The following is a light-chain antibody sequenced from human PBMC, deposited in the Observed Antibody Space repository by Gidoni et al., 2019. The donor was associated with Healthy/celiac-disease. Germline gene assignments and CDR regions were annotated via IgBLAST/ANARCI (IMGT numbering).Light chain of an antibody. CDR3: QKYNSSPLA. J-gene: IGKJ4*01. Sequence: DNQMTQSPSPLSASVGDRVTIACRASQGIRNYLAWYQQKPGKVPKLLIYSASTLQSGAPSRFSCSGSGTDFTLTISRLQPEDVATYYCQKYNSSPLAFGGGTKVEIK. CDR1: QGIRNY. V-gene: IGKV1-27*01. CDR2: SAS.